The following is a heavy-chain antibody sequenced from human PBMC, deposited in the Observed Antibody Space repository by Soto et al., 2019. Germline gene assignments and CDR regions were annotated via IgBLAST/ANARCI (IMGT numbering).Heavy chain of an antibody. Sequence: GGSLRLSCAASGFTFSAYNMNWVRQAPGKGLEWVSSITSGTGYVYYADSVKGRFTISRDNAKNSLYLQMNSLRAEDTAVYYCARDPIAVAGLDSWGQGTLVTVSS. V-gene: IGHV3-21*01. D-gene: IGHD6-19*01. CDR2: ITSGTGYV. CDR3: ARDPIAVAGLDS. CDR1: GFTFSAYN. J-gene: IGHJ4*02.